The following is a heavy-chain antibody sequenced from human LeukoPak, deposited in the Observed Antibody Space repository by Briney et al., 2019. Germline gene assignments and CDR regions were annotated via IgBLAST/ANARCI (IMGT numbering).Heavy chain of an antibody. CDR1: GFTFSSYG. CDR3: ARDYGDGKNYFDY. V-gene: IGHV3-33*01. Sequence: GRSLRLSCAASGFTFSSYGMHWVRQAPGKGLEWVAVIWYDGSSKYYADSVKGRFTISRDNSKNTLYLQMNSLRAEDTAVYYCARDYGDGKNYFDYWGQGTLVTVSS. J-gene: IGHJ4*02. D-gene: IGHD4-17*01. CDR2: IWYDGSSK.